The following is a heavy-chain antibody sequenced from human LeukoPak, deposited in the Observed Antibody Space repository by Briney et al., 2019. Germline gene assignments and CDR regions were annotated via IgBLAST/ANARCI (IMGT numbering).Heavy chain of an antibody. J-gene: IGHJ4*02. Sequence: GGSLRLSCAASGFTFSSYSMNWVRQAPGKGPEWVSYISSSSRTIYYADSVKGRFTISRDNAKNSLYLQMNSLRAEDTAVYYCARAYTGYSSGWTFDYWGQGTLVTVSS. CDR3: ARAYTGYSSGWTFDY. CDR1: GFTFSSYS. CDR2: ISSSSRTI. V-gene: IGHV3-48*01. D-gene: IGHD6-19*01.